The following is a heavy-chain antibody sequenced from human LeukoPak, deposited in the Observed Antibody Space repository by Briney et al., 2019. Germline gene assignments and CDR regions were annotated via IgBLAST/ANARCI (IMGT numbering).Heavy chain of an antibody. J-gene: IGHJ5*02. CDR3: ARRDFDWLLSAAWFDP. V-gene: IGHV4-39*01. Sequence: PSETLSLTCTVSGGSISSSSYYWGWIRQPPGKGLEWIGSIYYSGSPYYNPSLKSRVTISVDTSKNQFSLKLSSVTAADTAVYYCARRDFDWLLSAAWFDPWGQGTLVTVSS. D-gene: IGHD3-9*01. CDR2: IYYSGSP. CDR1: GGSISSSSYY.